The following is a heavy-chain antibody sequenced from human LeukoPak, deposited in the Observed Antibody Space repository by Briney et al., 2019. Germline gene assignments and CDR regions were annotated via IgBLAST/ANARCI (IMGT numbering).Heavy chain of an antibody. CDR3: ARDRERGFDY. CDR2: IGTENAYT. V-gene: IGHV1-18*01. Sequence: ASVKASCKASGYTFNTYGISRVRQAPGQGLEWMGWIGTENAYTIYAEKFQGRVTLTTDTSTTKVHMELRSLRSDDTAVYYCARDRERGFDYWGQGSLVTVSS. D-gene: IGHD5-24*01. J-gene: IGHJ4*02. CDR1: GYTFNTYG.